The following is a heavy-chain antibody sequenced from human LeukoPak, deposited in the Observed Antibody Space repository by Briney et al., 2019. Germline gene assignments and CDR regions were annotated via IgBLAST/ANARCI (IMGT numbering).Heavy chain of an antibody. D-gene: IGHD6-19*01. J-gene: IGHJ4*02. V-gene: IGHV4-4*07. CDR1: GGSISSYY. CDR3: ARDPVYSSGWYSDDY. Sequence: SETLTLTCTVSGGSISSYYWSWIRQPAGKGLEWIGRIYTSGSTNYNPSLKSRVTMSVDTSKNQFSLKLSSVTAADTAVYYCARDPVYSSGWYSDDYWGQGTLVTVPS. CDR2: IYTSGST.